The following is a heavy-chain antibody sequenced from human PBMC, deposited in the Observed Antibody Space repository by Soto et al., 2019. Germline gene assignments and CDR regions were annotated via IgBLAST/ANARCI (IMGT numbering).Heavy chain of an antibody. Sequence: SETLSLTCAVYGGSFSGYYWSWIRQPPGKGLEWIGEINHSGSTNYNPSLKSRVTISVDTSKNQFSLKLSSVTAADTAVYYCARSGYSYGYIDYWGQGTLVTVSS. V-gene: IGHV4-34*01. D-gene: IGHD5-18*01. CDR2: INHSGST. J-gene: IGHJ4*02. CDR1: GGSFSGYY. CDR3: ARSGYSYGYIDY.